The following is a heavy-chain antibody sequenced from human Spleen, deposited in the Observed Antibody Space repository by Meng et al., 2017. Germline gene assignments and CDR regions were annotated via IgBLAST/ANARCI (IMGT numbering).Heavy chain of an antibody. CDR3: ARELSGFNVVVVTLGGSYYGMDV. J-gene: IGHJ6*02. Sequence: SVKVSCRASAGTFSSYAISWGRQDPGQGREGRGGIIPIFGTANYAQKFQGRVTITADKHTSTAYMELSSLRSEDTAVYYCARELSGFNVVVVTLGGSYYGMDVWGQGTTVTVSS. D-gene: IGHD3-22*01. CDR2: IIPIFGTA. V-gene: IGHV1-69*06. CDR1: AGTFSSYA.